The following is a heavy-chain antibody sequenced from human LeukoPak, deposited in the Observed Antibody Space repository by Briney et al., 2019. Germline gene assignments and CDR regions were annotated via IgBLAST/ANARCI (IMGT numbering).Heavy chain of an antibody. CDR1: GYTFTVYH. Sequence: ASVKVSCKASGYTFTVYHMHWVRQAPGQGLEWMGWINPNNGGTNYAQKFQGRVTMTRDTSISTAYMELSKVRSDDTAVYYCARDVANSGRYPDAFNVWGQGTMVTVSS. CDR2: INPNNGGT. D-gene: IGHD1-26*01. V-gene: IGHV1-2*02. J-gene: IGHJ3*01. CDR3: ARDVANSGRYPDAFNV.